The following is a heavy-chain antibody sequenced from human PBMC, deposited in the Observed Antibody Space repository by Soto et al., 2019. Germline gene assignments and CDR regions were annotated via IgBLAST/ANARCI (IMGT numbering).Heavy chain of an antibody. CDR1: GYTFSVYH. CDR3: AKELQRGMDV. J-gene: IGHJ6*02. D-gene: IGHD4-4*01. CDR2: VHPNSGGT. V-gene: IGHV1-2*02. Sequence: QVHLVQSGAEVKQPGASVKVSCKASGYTFSVYHMHWVRQAPGQGLEWMGWVHPNSGGTNYAQSFEGRVTMTRDTSINPAYMELSRLTSDDTAVYYCAKELQRGMDVWGQGTTVPVSS.